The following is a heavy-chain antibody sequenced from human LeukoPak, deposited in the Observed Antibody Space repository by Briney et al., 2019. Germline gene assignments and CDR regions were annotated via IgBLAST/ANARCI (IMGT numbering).Heavy chain of an antibody. CDR2: ITSGSSYI. Sequence: GGSLRLSCAASGVIFSIYSMNWVRQAPGKGLEWVSSITSGSSYINYADSVKGRFTISRDNAKNSLYMQMNSLRAEDTAVYYCARAYDSSSSFDYWGQGTLVTVSS. V-gene: IGHV3-21*06. CDR1: GVIFSIYS. CDR3: ARAYDSSSSFDY. J-gene: IGHJ4*02. D-gene: IGHD3-22*01.